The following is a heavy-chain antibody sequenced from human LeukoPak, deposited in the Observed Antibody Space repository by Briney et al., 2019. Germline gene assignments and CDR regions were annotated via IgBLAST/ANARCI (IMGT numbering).Heavy chain of an antibody. CDR1: GGSISSYY. CDR2: IYYSGST. D-gene: IGHD3-10*01. V-gene: IGHV4-59*04. Sequence: SETLSLTCTVSGGSISSYYWSWIRQPPGKGLEWIGYIYYSGSTYYNPSLKSRVTISVDTSKNQFSLKLSSVTAADTAVYYCARRVRITMVRGVITDDYWGQGTLVTVSS. CDR3: ARRVRITMVRGVITDDY. J-gene: IGHJ4*02.